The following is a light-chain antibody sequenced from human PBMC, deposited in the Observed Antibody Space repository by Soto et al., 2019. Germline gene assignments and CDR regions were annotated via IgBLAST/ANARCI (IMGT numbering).Light chain of an antibody. CDR2: ENN. V-gene: IGLV1-40*01. CDR3: QSYDSSLSCYV. Sequence: QSVLTQPPSVSEAPGQRVTISCTGSSSNIGAGYEAHWYQQVPGTAPKLLIYENNNRPSGVPDRFSGSKSGTSASLAITGLQAEDEAEYDCQSYDSSLSCYVFGTGTKLTVL. J-gene: IGLJ1*01. CDR1: SSNIGAGYE.